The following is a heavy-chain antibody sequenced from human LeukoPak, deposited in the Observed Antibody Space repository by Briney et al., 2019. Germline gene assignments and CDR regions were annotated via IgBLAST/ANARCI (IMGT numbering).Heavy chain of an antibody. J-gene: IGHJ4*02. CDR1: GGSFSGYY. V-gene: IGHV4-34*01. CDR2: INHSGST. CDR3: ARGLVVVVPAATHPSHYDY. Sequence: PSETLSLTCAVYGGSFSGYYWSWTRQPPGKGLEWIGEINHSGSTNYNPSLKSRVTISVDTSKNQFSLKLSSVTAADTAVYYCARGLVVVVPAATHPSHYDYWGQGTLVTVSS. D-gene: IGHD2-2*01.